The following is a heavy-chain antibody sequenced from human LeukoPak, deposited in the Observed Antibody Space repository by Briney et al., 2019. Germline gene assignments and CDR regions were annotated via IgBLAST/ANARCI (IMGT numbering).Heavy chain of an antibody. CDR2: IKQDGSEK. Sequence: PGGSLRLSCAASGFIFSSYWMSWVRQAPGKGLEWVANIKQDGSEKYYVDSVKGRFTISRDNAKNSLYLQMNSLRAEDTAVYYCAREDSSTYYYYYYMDVWGKGTTVTISS. V-gene: IGHV3-7*01. J-gene: IGHJ6*03. CDR3: AREDSSTYYYYYYMDV. CDR1: GFIFSSYW.